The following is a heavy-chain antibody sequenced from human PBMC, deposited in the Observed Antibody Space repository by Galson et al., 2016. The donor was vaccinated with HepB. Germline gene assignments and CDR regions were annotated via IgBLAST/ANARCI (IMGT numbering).Heavy chain of an antibody. Sequence: SLRLSCAASGFTFDDYAFHWVRQAPGKGLEWVSGISWNSANIGYADSVQGRFTISRDNAKNSLYLQMHSLRAEDTALYYCAKAPHYYGSGSYFERDTYFDLWGQGTLVTVSS. D-gene: IGHD3-10*01. J-gene: IGHJ4*02. CDR1: GFTFDDYA. CDR3: AKAPHYYGSGSYFERDTYFDL. CDR2: ISWNSANI. V-gene: IGHV3-9*01.